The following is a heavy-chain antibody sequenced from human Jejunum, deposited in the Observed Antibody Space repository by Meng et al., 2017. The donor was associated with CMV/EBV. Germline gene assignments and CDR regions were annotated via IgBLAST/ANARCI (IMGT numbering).Heavy chain of an antibody. CDR1: GFSLSTSEVG. V-gene: IGHV2-5*02. CDR3: ALFTRSWFDP. Sequence: QITLKESGPTLLKTTQTLTRTCTFSGFSLSTSEVGVGWIRQPPGKALEWLAVIYWDDDKRYSPSLKSRLTITKDTSKNQVVLTLTNMDPVDTATYYCALFTRSWFDPWGQGTLVTVSS. J-gene: IGHJ5*02. CDR2: IYWDDDK. D-gene: IGHD2-2*01.